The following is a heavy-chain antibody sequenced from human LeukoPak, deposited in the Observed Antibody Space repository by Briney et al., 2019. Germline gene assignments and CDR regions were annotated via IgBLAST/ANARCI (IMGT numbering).Heavy chain of an antibody. Sequence: PGGSLRLSCAASGFTFSSYWMSWVRQAPGKGLEWVANIKQDGSEKYYVDSLKGRFTISRDNAKNSLYLQMNSLRAEDTAVYYCGGGEIWFGDTLDAFDICGQGTMVTVSS. CDR3: GGGEIWFGDTLDAFDI. D-gene: IGHD3-10*01. CDR1: GFTFSSYW. CDR2: IKQDGSEK. V-gene: IGHV3-7*03. J-gene: IGHJ3*02.